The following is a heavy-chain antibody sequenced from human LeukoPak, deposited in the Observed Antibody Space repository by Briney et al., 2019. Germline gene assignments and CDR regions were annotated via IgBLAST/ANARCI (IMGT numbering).Heavy chain of an antibody. CDR3: ARDARFGWDYFDS. J-gene: IGHJ4*02. CDR2: IFYGGGT. D-gene: IGHD3-16*01. V-gene: IGHV4-59*11. Sequence: SETLSLTCTVSGDSFSVHYWSWIRQPPGKGLEWIGYIFYGGGTNYNPSLQSRVTISIDTSKNRFSLGLSSVTAADTAVYYCARDARFGWDYFDSWGQGTLVIVSS. CDR1: GDSFSVHY.